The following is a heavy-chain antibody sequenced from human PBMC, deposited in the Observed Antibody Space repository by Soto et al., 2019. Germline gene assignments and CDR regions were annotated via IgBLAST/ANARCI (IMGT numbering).Heavy chain of an antibody. Sequence: EVHLVESGGGLVQPGRSLRLSCAASGFTFDDYAMHWVRQAPGKGLEWVSGISWNSDSTGYADSVKGRFTISRDNAKNSVFLQMNSLRAEDTALYFCEKDTYIIVGGTHIDFWGRGSLVSVSS. D-gene: IGHD1-26*01. V-gene: IGHV3-9*01. CDR1: GFTFDDYA. J-gene: IGHJ4*02. CDR2: ISWNSDST. CDR3: EKDTYIIVGGTHIDF.